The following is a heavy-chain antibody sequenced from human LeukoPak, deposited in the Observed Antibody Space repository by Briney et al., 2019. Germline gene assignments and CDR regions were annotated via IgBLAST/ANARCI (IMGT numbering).Heavy chain of an antibody. V-gene: IGHV2-5*02. J-gene: IGHJ3*01. CDR3: AHRRAYGGNWNSGAFDV. CDR1: GGSISSYYWS. CDR2: IYWDDDK. D-gene: IGHD1-7*01. Sequence: TLSLTCTVSGGSISSYYWSWVRQPSGKALEWHAFIYWDDDKRYSPSLRSRLTITKDTFKNQMVLTMTNMDPVDTATYYCAHRRAYGGNWNSGAFDVWGLGTVVTVSS.